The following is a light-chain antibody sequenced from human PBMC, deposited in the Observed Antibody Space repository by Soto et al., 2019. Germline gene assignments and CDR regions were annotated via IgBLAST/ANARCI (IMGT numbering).Light chain of an antibody. J-gene: IGKJ2*01. CDR1: QSVSSSY. CDR3: KQYGSSPYT. V-gene: IGKV3-20*01. CDR2: GAS. Sequence: IVLTQSPGTLSLSPGERATLSCRASQSVSSSYLAWYQQKPGQAPRHLIYGASSRATGIPDRFSGSESGTDFTLTISRLEPEDVAVYYCKQYGSSPYTFGQGTKREIK.